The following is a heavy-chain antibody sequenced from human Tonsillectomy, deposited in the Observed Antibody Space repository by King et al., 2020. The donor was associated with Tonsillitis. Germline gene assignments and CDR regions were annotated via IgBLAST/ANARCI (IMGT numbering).Heavy chain of an antibody. CDR1: GGSISSYY. V-gene: IGHV4-59*01. D-gene: IGHD3-22*01. CDR3: ARDKVCSGYYCAYGMDV. CDR2: IYYSGST. Sequence: LQLQESGPGLVEPSETLSLTCTVSGGSISSYYWSWIRQPPGKELEWIGYIYYSGSTNYNPSLKSRVTISVDTSKNQFSLKLSSVTAADTAVYYCARDKVCSGYYCAYGMDVWGQGTTVTVSS. J-gene: IGHJ6*02.